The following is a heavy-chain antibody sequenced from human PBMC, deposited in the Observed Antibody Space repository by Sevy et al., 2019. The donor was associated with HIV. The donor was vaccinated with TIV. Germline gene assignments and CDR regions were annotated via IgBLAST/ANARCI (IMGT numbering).Heavy chain of an antibody. CDR2: IKQDGSEK. CDR1: GFTFSSYW. Sequence: GGSLRLSCAASGFTFSSYWMSWVRQAPGKGLEWVANIKQDGSEKYYVDSVKGRFTISRDNAKNSMYLQMNGLRTEDTAVYYCAREVVVVPAAILGYYGMDVWGQGTTVTVSS. V-gene: IGHV3-7*03. J-gene: IGHJ6*02. D-gene: IGHD2-2*01. CDR3: AREVVVVPAAILGYYGMDV.